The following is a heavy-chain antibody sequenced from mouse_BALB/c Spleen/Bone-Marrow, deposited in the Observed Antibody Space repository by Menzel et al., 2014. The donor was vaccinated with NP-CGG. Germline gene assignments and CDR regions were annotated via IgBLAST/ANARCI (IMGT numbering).Heavy chain of an antibody. Sequence: VQLQQSGAELAKPGASVKMSCKASGYTFTSYWMHWVKQRPGQGLEWIGYINPSTGYTEYNQKFKDKATLTADKSSSTAYMQLSSLTSEDSAVYYCARPPYYYGNSYDAMDYWGQGTSVTVSS. CDR2: INPSTGYT. D-gene: IGHD1-1*01. CDR1: GYTFTSYW. J-gene: IGHJ4*01. V-gene: IGHV1-7*01. CDR3: ARPPYYYGNSYDAMDY.